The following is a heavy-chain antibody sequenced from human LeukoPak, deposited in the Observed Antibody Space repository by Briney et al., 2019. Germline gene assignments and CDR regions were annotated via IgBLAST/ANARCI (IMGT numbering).Heavy chain of an antibody. Sequence: SQTLSLTCAISGDSVSSNSAAWNWIRQSPSRGLEWLGRTYYRSKWYNDYAVSVKSRVTINPDISKNQFSLKLSSVTAADTAVYYCARGGEYVDIAATKHEYWGQGTLVTVSS. J-gene: IGHJ4*02. D-gene: IGHD5-12*01. CDR3: ARGGEYVDIAATKHEY. CDR1: GDSVSSNSAA. CDR2: TYYRSKWYN. V-gene: IGHV6-1*01.